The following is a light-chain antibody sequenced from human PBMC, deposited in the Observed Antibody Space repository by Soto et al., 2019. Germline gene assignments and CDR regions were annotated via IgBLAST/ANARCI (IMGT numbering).Light chain of an antibody. CDR2: SNI. J-gene: IGLJ2*01. CDR1: SSNNGAGFD. Sequence: QPVLTQRPSVSGAPGQRVTISCTGSSSNNGAGFDVHWYQQLPGTAPKLLIYSNINRPSGVPDRFSGSKSGTSASLAITGLQAEDEADYYCQSYDGSLSAVVFGGGTKLTVL. V-gene: IGLV1-40*01. CDR3: QSYDGSLSAVV.